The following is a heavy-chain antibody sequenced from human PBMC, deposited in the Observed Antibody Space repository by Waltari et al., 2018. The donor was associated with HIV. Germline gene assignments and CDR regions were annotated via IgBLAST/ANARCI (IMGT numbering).Heavy chain of an antibody. CDR3: AISPPQYDSSGYYCDY. J-gene: IGHJ4*02. D-gene: IGHD3-22*01. Sequence: QVKLVQSGAEVKKPGASVKVSCKASGNTLTIYGFTWVRQAPGQGLKWMGWISSNNGNTNYAQKFQGRVTMTKDTSTSTAYMELRSLRSDDTAVYYCAISPPQYDSSGYYCDYWGQGTLVTVSS. CDR2: ISSNNGNT. V-gene: IGHV1-18*04. CDR1: GNTLTIYG.